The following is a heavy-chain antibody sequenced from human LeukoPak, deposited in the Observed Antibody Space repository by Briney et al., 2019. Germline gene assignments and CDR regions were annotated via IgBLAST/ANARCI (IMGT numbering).Heavy chain of an antibody. CDR1: RYTLTELS. D-gene: IGHD5-12*01. CDR3: ATVVLYSGYYFDY. J-gene: IGHJ4*02. V-gene: IGHV1-24*01. CDR2: FDPEDGAT. Sequence: GASLKVSCKVSRYTLTELSMHWVRQAPGKWLEWMGGFDPEDGATIYAQKFQGRVTMTEDTSTDTAYMELSSLRSEDTAVYYCATVVLYSGYYFDYWGEGTLVTVSS.